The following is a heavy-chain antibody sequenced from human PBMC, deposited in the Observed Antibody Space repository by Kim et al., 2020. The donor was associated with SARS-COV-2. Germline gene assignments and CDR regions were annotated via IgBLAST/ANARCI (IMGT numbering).Heavy chain of an antibody. J-gene: IGHJ4*02. CDR2: IYYSGST. CDR3: AGHSGSYFRGGFDY. D-gene: IGHD1-26*01. Sequence: SETLSLTCTVSGGSISSYYWSWIRQPPGKGLEWIGDIYYSGSTNYNPSLKSRVTISVDTSKNQFSLKLISVTAADTAVYYCAGHSGSYFRGGFDYWGQGTLVTVSS. CDR1: GGSISSYY. V-gene: IGHV4-59*13.